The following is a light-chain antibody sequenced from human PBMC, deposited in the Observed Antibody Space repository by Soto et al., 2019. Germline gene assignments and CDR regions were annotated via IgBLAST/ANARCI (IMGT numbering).Light chain of an antibody. V-gene: IGLV2-11*01. CDR3: CSYAGSYTPWV. CDR2: DVS. Sequence: QSVLTQPRSVSGPPGQSVTISCTGTSSDVGGYNYVSWYQQHPGKAPKLMIYDVSKRPSGVPDRFSGSKSGNTASLTISGLQAEDEADYYCCSYAGSYTPWVFGGGTKLTVL. CDR1: SSDVGGYNY. J-gene: IGLJ3*02.